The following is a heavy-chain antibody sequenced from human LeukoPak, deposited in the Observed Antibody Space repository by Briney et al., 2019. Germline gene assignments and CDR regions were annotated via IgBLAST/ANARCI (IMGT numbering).Heavy chain of an antibody. Sequence: SQTLSLTCTVSGGSISSGGYYWSWIRQHPGKGLEWIGYIYYSGSTYYNPSLKSRVTISVDTSKNQFSLKLSSVTAADTAVYYCARGTQMTTVSLDYYYYGMDVWGQGTTVTVSS. CDR2: IYYSGST. D-gene: IGHD4-17*01. V-gene: IGHV4-31*03. CDR3: ARGTQMTTVSLDYYYYGMDV. J-gene: IGHJ6*02. CDR1: GGSISSGGYY.